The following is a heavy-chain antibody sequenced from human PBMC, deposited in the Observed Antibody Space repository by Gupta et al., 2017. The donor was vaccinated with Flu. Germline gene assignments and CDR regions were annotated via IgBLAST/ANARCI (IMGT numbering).Heavy chain of an antibody. J-gene: IGHJ4*02. Sequence: ELPLVVSGGGLVQPGGSLRLSCAASGFIFTGYWMHWVRQGPGKGLVWVSRINPYWTSTDYAESVRGIVAISRDNAKSTRYLQINSLTAVDTATYECARDRRTARRPEDWGQGTLVTVSA. V-gene: IGHV3-74*01. D-gene: IGHD1-1*01. CDR1: GFIFTGYW. CDR2: INPYWTST. CDR3: ARDRRTARRPED.